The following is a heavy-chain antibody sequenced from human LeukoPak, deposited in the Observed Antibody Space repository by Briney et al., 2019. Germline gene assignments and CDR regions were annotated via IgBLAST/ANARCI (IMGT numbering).Heavy chain of an antibody. CDR3: TKQVGRITLFEH. J-gene: IGHJ4*02. Sequence: PGGSLRLSCAQSRFTARSNYVSWGCHAPGKRLGWVSALYSGGTTYYADFVKGRVTISGDNSKNTLFLEMNSLRVEDTAVYYCTKQVGRITLFEHWGQGTLVTVSS. V-gene: IGHV3-53*01. D-gene: IGHD1-14*01. CDR2: LYSGGTT. CDR1: RFTARSNY.